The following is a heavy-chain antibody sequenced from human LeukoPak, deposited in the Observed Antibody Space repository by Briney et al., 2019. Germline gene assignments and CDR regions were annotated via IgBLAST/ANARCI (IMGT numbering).Heavy chain of an antibody. D-gene: IGHD1-1*01. J-gene: IGHJ4*02. CDR1: GYTFTSYG. CDR2: ISAYSGNT. Sequence: GASVKVSCKASGYTFTSYGISWVRQAPGQGLEWMGWISAYSGNTNYAQKFQDRVTMTTDTSTSTAYMELRSLRSDDTAVYYCARDLSTGTIDYWGQGTLVTVSS. V-gene: IGHV1-18*01. CDR3: ARDLSTGTIDY.